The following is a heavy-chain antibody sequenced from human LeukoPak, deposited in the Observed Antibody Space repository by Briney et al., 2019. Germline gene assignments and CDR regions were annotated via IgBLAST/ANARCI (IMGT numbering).Heavy chain of an antibody. D-gene: IGHD3-9*01. Sequence: PSETLSLTCTVSGASINTYYWSWIRQPPGQGLEWIGYIYDSGSTKYNPSLKSRVTISVDRSKNQFFLMLNSVTAADTAVYYCARVPSRYDLLTGYYPWSVMDVWGQGTTVTVSS. CDR3: ARVPSRYDLLTGYYPWSVMDV. V-gene: IGHV4-59*01. J-gene: IGHJ6*02. CDR1: GASINTYY. CDR2: IYDSGST.